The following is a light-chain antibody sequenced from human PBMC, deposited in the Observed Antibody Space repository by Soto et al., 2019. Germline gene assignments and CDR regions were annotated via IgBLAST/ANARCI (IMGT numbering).Light chain of an antibody. CDR1: QSVSSN. Sequence: EIVMTQSPATMSVSPGERATLSCRASQSVSSNLAWYQQKPGQAPRLLIYVASTRATGIPARFSGSGSGTEFTLTISSLQSEDFAVYYCQQYNNWPYTFGQATKRQIK. CDR3: QQYNNWPYT. J-gene: IGKJ2*01. CDR2: VAS. V-gene: IGKV3-15*01.